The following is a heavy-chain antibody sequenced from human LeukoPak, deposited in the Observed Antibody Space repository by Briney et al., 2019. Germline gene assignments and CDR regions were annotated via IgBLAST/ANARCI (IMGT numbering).Heavy chain of an antibody. Sequence: GASVKVSCKPSGYTFTDYHIHWVRQAPGQGFEWMGWINPNGGGTNYAQSFQGRVTLTSDTSIRKTYVELSGLRSDDTAVYYCVRRGGAFFDYWGQGTLVTVSS. CDR1: GYTFTDYH. CDR3: VRRGGAFFDY. CDR2: INPNGGGT. J-gene: IGHJ4*02. D-gene: IGHD3-16*01. V-gene: IGHV1-2*02.